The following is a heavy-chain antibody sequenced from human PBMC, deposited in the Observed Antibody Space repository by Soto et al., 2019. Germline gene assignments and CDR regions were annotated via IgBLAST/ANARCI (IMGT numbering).Heavy chain of an antibody. Sequence: QVQLQESGPGLVKPSQTLSLICTVSGGSISSGGYYWSWIRQHPGKGLEWIGYIYYSGSTYYNPSLKSRVTISVDTSKNQFSLKLSSVTAADTAVYYCARGHRSGGVAFDIWGQGTMVTVSS. CDR2: IYYSGST. CDR3: ARGHRSGGVAFDI. V-gene: IGHV4-31*03. CDR1: GGSISSGGYY. D-gene: IGHD3-10*01. J-gene: IGHJ3*02.